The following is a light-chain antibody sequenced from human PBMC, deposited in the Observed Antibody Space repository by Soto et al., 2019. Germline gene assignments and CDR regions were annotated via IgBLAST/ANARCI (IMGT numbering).Light chain of an antibody. CDR3: QQYHNWPPQYT. CDR2: GAS. J-gene: IGKJ2*01. Sequence: EIVMTQSPASLSVSPGEGATLSCRASQTIASNLAWYQQKPGQAPRLLIHGASTRATAVPARFSGSGSGTDFTLTISSLQSEDFAVYYCQQYHNWPPQYTFGQGTKLQIK. V-gene: IGKV3-15*01. CDR1: QTIASN.